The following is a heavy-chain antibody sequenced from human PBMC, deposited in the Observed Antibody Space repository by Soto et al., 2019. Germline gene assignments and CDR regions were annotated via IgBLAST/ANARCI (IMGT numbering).Heavy chain of an antibody. CDR2: INAGNGNT. J-gene: IGHJ4*02. D-gene: IGHD3-22*01. CDR3: ARGSGYYYCDDY. Sequence: ASVKFSCKASGYTFTSYAMHWVRQAPGQMLECMVWINAGNGNTKYXXKFQGKVXXTRDTSASTAXMELSXLRSEDTAVYYCARGSGYYYCDDYWSQGTLVTV. V-gene: IGHV1-3*01. CDR1: GYTFTSYA.